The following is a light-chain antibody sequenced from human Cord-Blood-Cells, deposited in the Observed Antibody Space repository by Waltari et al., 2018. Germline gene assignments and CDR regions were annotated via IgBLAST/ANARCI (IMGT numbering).Light chain of an antibody. CDR2: EGS. V-gene: IGLV2-23*01. CDR3: CSYAGSSTV. J-gene: IGLJ3*02. Sequence: QSALTQPASVSGSHGQSITISCTGTSSDVGSYNIVSWYQQHPGKAPKLMIYEGSKRPSVVSNRFSGSKSGNTASLTISGLQAEDEADYYCCSYAGSSTVFGGGTKLTVL. CDR1: SSDVGSYNI.